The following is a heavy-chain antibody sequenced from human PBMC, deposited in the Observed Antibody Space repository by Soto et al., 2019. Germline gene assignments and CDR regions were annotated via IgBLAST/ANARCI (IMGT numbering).Heavy chain of an antibody. V-gene: IGHV1-69*06. CDR3: AEGSSSSTYYYGMDV. CDR2: IIPIFGTA. Sequence: SMKVSCKPSGGTFSSYAISWVRQAPVQGLEWMGGIIPIFGTANYAQKFQGRVTITADKSTSTAYMELSSLRSEDTAVYYCAEGSSSSTYYYGMDVWGQGNTVTVS. J-gene: IGHJ6*02. CDR1: GGTFSSYA. D-gene: IGHD6-6*01.